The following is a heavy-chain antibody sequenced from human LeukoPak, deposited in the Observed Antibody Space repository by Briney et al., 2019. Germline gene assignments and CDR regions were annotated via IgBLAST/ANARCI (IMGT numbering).Heavy chain of an antibody. V-gene: IGHV4-34*01. J-gene: IGHJ4*02. Sequence: SETLSLTCAVYGGSFSGYYWSWIRQPPGKGLEWIGEINRSGSTNYNPSLKSRVTISVDTSKNQFSLKLSSVTAADTAVYYCAREDTAMVSPSFDYWGQGTLVTVSS. CDR1: GGSFSGYY. CDR3: AREDTAMVSPSFDY. D-gene: IGHD5-18*01. CDR2: INRSGST.